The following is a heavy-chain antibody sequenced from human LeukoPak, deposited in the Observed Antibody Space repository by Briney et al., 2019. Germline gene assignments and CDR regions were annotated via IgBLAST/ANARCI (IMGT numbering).Heavy chain of an antibody. Sequence: PSETLSLTCTVSGGSISSYYWSWIRQPPGKGLEWIEYIYYSGSTNYNPSLKSRVTISVDTSKNQFSLKLSSVTAADTAVYYCARLGSSWELDYWGQGTLVTVSS. CDR2: IYYSGST. CDR1: GGSISSYY. D-gene: IGHD6-13*01. V-gene: IGHV4-59*08. J-gene: IGHJ4*02. CDR3: ARLGSSWELDY.